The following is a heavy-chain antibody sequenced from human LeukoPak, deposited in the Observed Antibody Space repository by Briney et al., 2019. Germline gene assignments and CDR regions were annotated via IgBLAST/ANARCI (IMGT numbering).Heavy chain of an antibody. Sequence: GGSLRLSCAASGFTFSSYAVTWVRQAPGKGLEWVSGITGSGDTTFYADSVKGRFTISRDNSKNALYLQMHSLRAEDTAVYYCVKDYATIAAAANPLFDYWGQGALVTVSS. D-gene: IGHD6-13*01. V-gene: IGHV3-23*01. J-gene: IGHJ4*02. CDR1: GFTFSSYA. CDR3: VKDYATIAAAANPLFDY. CDR2: ITGSGDTT.